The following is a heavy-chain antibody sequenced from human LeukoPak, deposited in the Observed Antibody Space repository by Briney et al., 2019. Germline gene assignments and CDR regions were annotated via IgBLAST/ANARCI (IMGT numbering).Heavy chain of an antibody. D-gene: IGHD6-6*01. V-gene: IGHV3-53*01. CDR3: ARGRIAARPYYYYGMDV. CDR2: IYSGGST. Sequence: PGESLRLSCAASGFTFTSYAMSWVRQAPGKGLEWVSVIYSGGSTYYADSVKGRFTISRDNSKNTLYLQMNSLRAEDTAVYYCARGRIAARPYYYYGMDVWGQGTTVTVSS. J-gene: IGHJ6*02. CDR1: GFTFTSYA.